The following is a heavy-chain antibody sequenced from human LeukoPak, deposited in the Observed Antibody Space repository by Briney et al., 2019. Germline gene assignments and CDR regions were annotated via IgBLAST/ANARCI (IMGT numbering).Heavy chain of an antibody. J-gene: IGHJ5*02. Sequence: SETLSLTYTVSGGSISSSSYYWGWIRQPPGKGLEWIGEINHSGSTNYNPSLKSRVTISVDTSKNQFSLNLNSVTAADTAVYYCARLVAVATNRFDPWGQGTLVTVSS. D-gene: IGHD5-12*01. V-gene: IGHV4-39*01. CDR3: ARLVAVATNRFDP. CDR1: GGSISSSSYY. CDR2: INHSGST.